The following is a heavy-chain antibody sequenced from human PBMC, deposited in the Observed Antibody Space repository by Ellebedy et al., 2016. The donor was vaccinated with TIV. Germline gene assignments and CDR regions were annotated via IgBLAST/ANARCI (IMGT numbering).Heavy chain of an antibody. D-gene: IGHD5-12*01. CDR1: GFTFSNYW. J-gene: IGHJ4*02. CDR2: IKQDGSEK. V-gene: IGHV3-7*01. Sequence: PGGSLRLSCAASGFTFSNYWMSRVRQAPGKGLEWVANIKQDGSEKYYVDSVKGRFTISRDNAKNSLYLQMNSLRAEDTAVYYCARGPSGYVYFDYWGQGTLVTVSS. CDR3: ARGPSGYVYFDY.